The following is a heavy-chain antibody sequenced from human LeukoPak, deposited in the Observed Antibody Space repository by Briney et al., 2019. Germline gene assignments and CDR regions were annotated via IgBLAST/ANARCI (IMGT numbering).Heavy chain of an antibody. J-gene: IGHJ3*02. CDR2: IIPILGIA. CDR3: ARARTYCGGDCLAQPDDAFDI. D-gene: IGHD2-21*02. V-gene: IGHV1-69*04. CDR1: GGTFSSYV. Sequence: AASVKVSCKASGGTFSSYVISWVRQAPGQGLEWMGRIIPILGIANYAQKFQGRVTITADKSTSTAYMELSSLRSEDTAVYYCARARTYCGGDCLAQPDDAFDIWGQGTMVTVSS.